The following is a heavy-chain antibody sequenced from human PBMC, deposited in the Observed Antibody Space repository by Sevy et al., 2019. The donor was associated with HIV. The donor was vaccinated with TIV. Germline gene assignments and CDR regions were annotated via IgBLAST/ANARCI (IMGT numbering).Heavy chain of an antibody. V-gene: IGHV4-4*07. Sequence: SETLSLTCTVSGGSISSYYWSWIRQPAGKGLEWIGRIYTSGSTNYNPSLKSRVTMSVDTSKNQFSLKLSSVTAADTAVYYCARGGYNSNYYYYGMDVWGQGITVTVSS. CDR1: GGSISSYY. CDR3: ARGGYNSNYYYYGMDV. D-gene: IGHD5-12*01. J-gene: IGHJ6*02. CDR2: IYTSGST.